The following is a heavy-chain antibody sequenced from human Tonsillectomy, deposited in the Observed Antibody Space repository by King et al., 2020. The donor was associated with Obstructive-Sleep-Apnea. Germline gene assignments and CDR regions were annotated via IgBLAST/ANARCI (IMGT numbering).Heavy chain of an antibody. CDR1: GFTFDDYA. V-gene: IGHV3-9*01. CDR3: AKDLSSGWYSPQDY. J-gene: IGHJ4*02. D-gene: IGHD6-19*01. CDR2: VSWNSGSI. Sequence: EVQLVESGGGLVQPCRSLRLSCAASGFTFDDYAMHWVRQVPGKGLEWVSGVSWNSGSIGYAGSVRGRFTISRDNAKNSLYLQMNRLRAEDTALYFCAKDLSSGWYSPQDYWGQGTLVTVSS.